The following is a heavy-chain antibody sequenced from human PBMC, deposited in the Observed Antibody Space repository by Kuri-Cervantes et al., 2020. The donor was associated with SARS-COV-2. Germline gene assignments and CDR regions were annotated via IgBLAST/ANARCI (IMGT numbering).Heavy chain of an antibody. V-gene: IGHV3-30-3*01. Sequence: GESLKISCAASGFTFSSYAMHWVRQAPGKGLEWVAAISYDGSNKYYADSVKGRFTISRDNSKNTLYLQMNSLRAEDTAVYYCARVRALCGGDCYSANDAFDIWGQGTMVTVSS. CDR2: ISYDGSNK. J-gene: IGHJ3*02. CDR3: ARVRALCGGDCYSANDAFDI. D-gene: IGHD2-21*02. CDR1: GFTFSSYA.